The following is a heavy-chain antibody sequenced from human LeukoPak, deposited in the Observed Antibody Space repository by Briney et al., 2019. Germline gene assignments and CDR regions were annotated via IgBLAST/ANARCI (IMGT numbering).Heavy chain of an antibody. J-gene: IGHJ4*02. CDR1: GGSLSRGSYY. V-gene: IGHV4-61*01. CDR2: FYYSGTH. D-gene: IGHD3-22*01. Sequence: SETLSHTCTLSGGSLSRGSYYCRWIRQPPGKGLEWNGYFYYSGTHTYNPPLKSRVTISVETSKNHFSLKLSCVTVADTAVYYCAGGTYYYDSSGYYYSGGGAPMPFHWGQGTLVTVSS. CDR3: AGGTYYYDSSGYYYSGGGAPMPFH.